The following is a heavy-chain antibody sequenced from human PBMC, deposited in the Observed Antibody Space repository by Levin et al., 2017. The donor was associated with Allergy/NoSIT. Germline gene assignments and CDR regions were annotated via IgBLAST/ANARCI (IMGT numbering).Heavy chain of an antibody. CDR1: GFTFSSYG. CDR2: ISYDGSNK. CDR3: AKEGGGGYCSGGSCYQEHPEGHYDYYGMDV. D-gene: IGHD2-15*01. J-gene: IGHJ6*02. V-gene: IGHV3-30*18. Sequence: PGGSLRLSCAASGFTFSSYGMHWVRQAPGKGLEWVAVISYDGSNKYYADPVKGRFTISRDNSKNTLYLQMNSLRAEDTAVYYCAKEGGGGYCSGGSCYQEHPEGHYDYYGMDVWGQGTTVTVSS.